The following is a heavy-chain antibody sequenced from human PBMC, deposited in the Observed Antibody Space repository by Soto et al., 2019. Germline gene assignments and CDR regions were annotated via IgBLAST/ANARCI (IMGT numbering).Heavy chain of an antibody. CDR2: ISYSGSA. D-gene: IGHD5-12*01. Sequence: SETLSLTCAVYGGSLSGSYWSWIRQPPGKGLEWIGEISYSGSANYNPSLKSRVTISVDTSKNQFSLKLSSVTAADTAVYYCARDLDQATWFDPWGQGTLVTVSS. CDR1: GGSLSGSY. V-gene: IGHV4-34*01. J-gene: IGHJ5*02. CDR3: ARDLDQATWFDP.